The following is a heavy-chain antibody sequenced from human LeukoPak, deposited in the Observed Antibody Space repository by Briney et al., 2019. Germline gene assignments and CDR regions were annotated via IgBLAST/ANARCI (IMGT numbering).Heavy chain of an antibody. J-gene: IGHJ4*02. D-gene: IGHD6-19*01. CDR1: GGTFSSYA. Sequence: SVTVSCKASGGTFSSYAISWVGRAPGQGGEWMGRIIPILCIANYAQKFQGRVTITADKSTSTAYMELSSLRSEDTAVYYCARDVSSGWSNWGQGTLVTVSS. CDR2: IIPILCIA. V-gene: IGHV1-69*04. CDR3: ARDVSSGWSN.